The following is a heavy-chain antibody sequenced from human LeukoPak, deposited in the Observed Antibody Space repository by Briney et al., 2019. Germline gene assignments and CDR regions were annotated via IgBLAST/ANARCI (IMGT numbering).Heavy chain of an antibody. J-gene: IGHJ4*02. CDR2: ISDSGNT. D-gene: IGHD2-2*01. CDR3: AKGALVVPAAKPFDY. CDR1: GFTLSSYA. V-gene: IGHV3-23*01. Sequence: GGSLRLSCAASGFTLSSYAMSWVRQAPGKGLEWVSAISDSGNTYHADSVKGRFTISRDNAKSTLYLQMNSLRAEDTAVYYCAKGALVVPAAKPFDYWGQGTLVTVSS.